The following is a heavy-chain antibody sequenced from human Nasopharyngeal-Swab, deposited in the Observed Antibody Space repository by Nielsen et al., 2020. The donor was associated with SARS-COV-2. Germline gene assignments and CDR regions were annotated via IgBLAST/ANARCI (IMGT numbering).Heavy chain of an antibody. J-gene: IGHJ4*02. CDR3: AKDYYDTLAGYYGPDF. Sequence: GGSLRLSCEASGFSFSSYGMHWVRQAPATGLERVTVISSDGSNKYYADSVKGRFTISRDNSKNTLYLLMSSLRAEDTAVYYCAKDYYDTLAGYYGPDFWGQGTLVTVSS. CDR2: ISSDGSNK. D-gene: IGHD3-9*01. CDR1: GFSFSSYG. V-gene: IGHV3-30*18.